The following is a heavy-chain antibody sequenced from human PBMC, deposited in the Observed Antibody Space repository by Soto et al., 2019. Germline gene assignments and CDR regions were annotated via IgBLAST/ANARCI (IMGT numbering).Heavy chain of an antibody. CDR1: GGSFSGYY. Sequence: SATLSLTCAVCGGSFSGYYWSWIRQPPGKGLEWIGEINHSGSTNYNPSLKSRVTISVDTSKNQFSLKLSSVTAADTAVYYCARLIRRLVVPAATVYYYYGMDVWGQGTTVTVSS. D-gene: IGHD2-2*01. J-gene: IGHJ6*02. CDR3: ARLIRRLVVPAATVYYYYGMDV. V-gene: IGHV4-34*01. CDR2: INHSGST.